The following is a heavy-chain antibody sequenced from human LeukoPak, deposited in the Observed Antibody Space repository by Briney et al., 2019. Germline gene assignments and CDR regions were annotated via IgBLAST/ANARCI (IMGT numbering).Heavy chain of an antibody. V-gene: IGHV3-21*01. CDR3: ARDLSPDYYDSSGYYSGY. D-gene: IGHD3-22*01. CDR2: ISSSSSYI. J-gene: IGHJ4*02. Sequence: PGGSLRLSCVASGFTFSSYSMNWVRQAPGKGLEWVSSISSSSSYIYYADSVKGRSTISRDNAKNSLYLQMNSLRAEDTAVYYCARDLSPDYYDSSGYYSGYWGQGTLVTVSS. CDR1: GFTFSSYS.